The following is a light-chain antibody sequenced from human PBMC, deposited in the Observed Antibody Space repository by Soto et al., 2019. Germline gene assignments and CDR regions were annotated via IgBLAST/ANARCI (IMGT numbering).Light chain of an antibody. CDR2: EGS. V-gene: IGLV2-23*01. CDR1: SSDVGSYNL. J-gene: IGLJ3*02. CDR3: YSYADSSTWV. Sequence: QSVLTQPASVSGSPGQSITISCTGTSSDVGSYNLVSWYQQHPGKAPKLMIYEGSKRPSGVSNRFSGSKSGNTASLTISGLQAEDEADYYCYSYADSSTWVFGGGTQLTVL.